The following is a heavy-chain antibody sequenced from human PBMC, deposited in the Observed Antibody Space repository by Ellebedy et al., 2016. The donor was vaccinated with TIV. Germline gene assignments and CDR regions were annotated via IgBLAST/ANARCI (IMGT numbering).Heavy chain of an antibody. CDR2: IYYSGST. CDR1: GGSISSYY. Sequence: LRLSCTVSGGSISSYYWSRIRQPPGKGLEWIGYIYYSGSTNYNPSLKSRVTISVDTSKNQFSLKLSSVTAADTAVYYCARELRGYSYVIDYWGQGTLVTVSS. J-gene: IGHJ4*02. D-gene: IGHD5-18*01. CDR3: ARELRGYSYVIDY. V-gene: IGHV4-59*01.